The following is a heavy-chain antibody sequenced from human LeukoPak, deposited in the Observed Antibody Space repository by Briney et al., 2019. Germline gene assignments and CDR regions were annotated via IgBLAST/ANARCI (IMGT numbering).Heavy chain of an antibody. CDR1: GFTFSSYG. V-gene: IGHV3-30*03. D-gene: IGHD6-13*01. J-gene: IGHJ4*02. Sequence: GGSLRLSCVASGFTFSSYGMHWVRQAPGKGLEWVGVISYDGSNKYYADSVKGRFTISRDNSKNTLYLQMNSLRAEDTAVYYCARDREVAAAGSAFDYWGQGTLVTVSS. CDR2: ISYDGSNK. CDR3: ARDREVAAAGSAFDY.